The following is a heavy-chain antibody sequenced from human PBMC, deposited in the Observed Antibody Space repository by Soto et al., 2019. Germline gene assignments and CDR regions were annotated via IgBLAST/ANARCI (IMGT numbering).Heavy chain of an antibody. CDR1: GASISGFY. V-gene: IGHV4-4*07. CDR3: VRDGTKTLRDWFAP. J-gene: IGHJ5*02. D-gene: IGHD1-1*01. CDR2: IYATGTT. Sequence: SETLSLTCTVSGASISGFYWSWIRKSAGKGLEWIGRIYATGTTDYNPSLKSRVMMSVDTSKKQFSLKLRSVTAADTAVYYCVRDGTKTLRDWFAPWGQGISVTVSS.